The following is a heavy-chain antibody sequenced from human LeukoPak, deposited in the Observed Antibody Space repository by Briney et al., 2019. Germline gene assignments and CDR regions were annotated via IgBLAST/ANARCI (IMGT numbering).Heavy chain of an antibody. Sequence: SETLSLTCTVSGGSISSYYWSWIRQPAGKGLEWIGRIYTSGSTNYNPSLKSRVTMSVDTSKNQFSLKLSSVTAADTAVYYCARVGGEAAAALFDYWGQGTLVTVSS. CDR2: IYTSGST. D-gene: IGHD6-13*01. CDR3: ARVGGEAAAALFDY. J-gene: IGHJ4*02. CDR1: GGSISSYY. V-gene: IGHV4-4*07.